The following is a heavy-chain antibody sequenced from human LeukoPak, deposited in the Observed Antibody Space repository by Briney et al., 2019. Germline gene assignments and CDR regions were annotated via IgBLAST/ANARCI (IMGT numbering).Heavy chain of an antibody. Sequence: SETLSLTCTVSGGSISYYYWSWIRQPPGKGLEWIGNIYYSGSTNYNPSLKSRVTISVDTSRNQFSLKLRSVTAADTAVYYCARANDYFWGIYRPPGYYYYRDVWGKGPTVPVSS. D-gene: IGHD3-16*02. CDR2: IYYSGST. CDR1: GGSISYYY. V-gene: IGHV4-59*01. J-gene: IGHJ6*03. CDR3: ARANDYFWGIYRPPGYYYYRDV.